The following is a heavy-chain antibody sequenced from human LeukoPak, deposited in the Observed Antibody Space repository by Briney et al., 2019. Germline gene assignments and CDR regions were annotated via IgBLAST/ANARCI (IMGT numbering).Heavy chain of an antibody. J-gene: IGHJ4*02. CDR1: GSTFSSSW. CDR2: IKQDGSEK. V-gene: IGHV3-7*01. D-gene: IGHD6-19*01. CDR3: VRISTAVAGADY. Sequence: GGSLRLSCAASGSTFSSSWMSWVRQAPGKGLEWVANIKQDGSEKYYVDSVKGRFTISRDNTKNSLYLQMDSLRAEDTAVYYCVRISTAVAGADYWGQGTLVIVSS.